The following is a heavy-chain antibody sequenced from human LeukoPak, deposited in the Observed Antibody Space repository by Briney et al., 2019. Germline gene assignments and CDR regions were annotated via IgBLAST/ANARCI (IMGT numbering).Heavy chain of an antibody. CDR1: GGSFSGYY. V-gene: IGHV4-34*01. Sequence: SATLSLTCAVYGGSFSGYYWSWIRQPPGKGLEWIGEINHSGSTNYNPSLKSRVTISVDTSKNQFSLKLSSVTAADTAVYYCAISIGSRRRYGMDVWGQGTTVTVSS. CDR3: AISIGSRRRYGMDV. CDR2: INHSGST. D-gene: IGHD6-13*01. J-gene: IGHJ6*02.